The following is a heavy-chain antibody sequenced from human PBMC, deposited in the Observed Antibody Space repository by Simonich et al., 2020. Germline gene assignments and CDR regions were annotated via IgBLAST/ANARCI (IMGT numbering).Heavy chain of an antibody. Sequence: QVQLQESGPGLVKPSETLSLTCTVSGVSISSYYWSWSRPPPGKGLEWIGYIYYSESPNYTPSLKSRVTISVDTSKNQFSLKLSSVTAADTAVYYCARHDRWLQFYFDYWGQGTLVTVSS. D-gene: IGHD5-12*01. J-gene: IGHJ4*02. CDR2: IYYSESP. CDR1: GVSISSYY. CDR3: ARHDRWLQFYFDY. V-gene: IGHV4-59*08.